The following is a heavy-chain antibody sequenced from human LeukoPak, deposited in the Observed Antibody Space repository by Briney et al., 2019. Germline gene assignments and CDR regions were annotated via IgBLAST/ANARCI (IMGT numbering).Heavy chain of an antibody. CDR2: IIPIFGTA. Sequence: GASVKVSCKASGGTFSSYAISWVRQAPGQGLEWMGGIIPIFGTANYAQKFQGRVTITADESTSTAYMELSSLRSEDTAVYYCAPGRDFDLYYFDYWGREPWSPSPQ. V-gene: IGHV1-69*01. CDR1: GGTFSSYA. J-gene: IGHJ4*02. D-gene: IGHD3-9*01. CDR3: APGRDFDLYYFDY.